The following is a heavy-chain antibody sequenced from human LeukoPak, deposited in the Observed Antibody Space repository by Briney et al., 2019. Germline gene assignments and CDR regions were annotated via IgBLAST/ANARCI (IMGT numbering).Heavy chain of an antibody. J-gene: IGHJ4*02. CDR3: AEGSRLPRSKPPFDY. Sequence: GGSLRLSCAASGFTFNNYAMSWVRQAPGKGLEWVSSISASGASTQYADSVKGRFTVFRDNSKNTLHLQMNSLRAEDTAVYYCAEGSRLPRSKPPFDYWGQGTLVTVSS. V-gene: IGHV3-23*01. D-gene: IGHD2-15*01. CDR2: ISASGAST. CDR1: GFTFNNYA.